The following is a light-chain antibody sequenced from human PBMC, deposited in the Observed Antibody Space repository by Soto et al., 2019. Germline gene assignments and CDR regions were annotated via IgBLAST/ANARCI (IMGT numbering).Light chain of an antibody. V-gene: IGKV1-5*01. CDR3: QQYNSYSFT. J-gene: IGKJ3*01. CDR2: DAS. CDR1: QSISSW. Sequence: DIQMTQSPSTLSASVGDRVTITCRASQSISSWLAWYQQKPGKAPKLLIYDASSLESGVPSRFSGSGSGTEFTLTIISLQPDDFATYYCQQYNSYSFTFGPGTKVDI.